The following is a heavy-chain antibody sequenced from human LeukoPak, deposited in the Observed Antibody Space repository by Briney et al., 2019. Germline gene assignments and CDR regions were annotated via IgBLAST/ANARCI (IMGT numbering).Heavy chain of an antibody. CDR3: ARDPIGYCGGDCPPGY. D-gene: IGHD2-21*02. CDR1: GYTFTSYG. CDR2: ISAYNGNT. Sequence: ASVKVSCKASGYTFTSYGISWVRQAPGQGLEWMGWISAYNGNTNYAQKLQGRVTMTTDTSTSTAYMELRSLRSDDTAVYYCARDPIGYCGGDCPPGYWGQGTLVTVSS. J-gene: IGHJ4*02. V-gene: IGHV1-18*01.